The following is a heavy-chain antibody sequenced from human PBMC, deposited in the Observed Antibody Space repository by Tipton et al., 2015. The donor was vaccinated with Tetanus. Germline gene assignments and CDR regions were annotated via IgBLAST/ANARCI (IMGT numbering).Heavy chain of an antibody. CDR1: GFKFSNYA. J-gene: IGHJ4*02. D-gene: IGHD3-3*01. CDR3: AKELYYYDASTYYPFDQ. Sequence: SLRLSCAASGFKFSNYAFHWVRQGPGKGLEWVAMISSDGGSQDYGDSVKGRFTVSRDNSKGTLFLHMNDLRPQDTAVYYCAKELYYYDASTYYPFDQWGQGVLVTVSS. CDR2: ISSDGGSQ. V-gene: IGHV3-30*18.